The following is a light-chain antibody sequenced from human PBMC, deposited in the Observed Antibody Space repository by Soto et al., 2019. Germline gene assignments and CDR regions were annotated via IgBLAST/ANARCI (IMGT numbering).Light chain of an antibody. CDR1: SSDIGSNY. J-gene: IGLJ2*01. CDR3: AAWDDSLSVVV. CDR2: RNN. Sequence: SVLTQPLSASGTPGQRVTISCSGSSSDIGSNYVYWYQQLPGTAPKLLIYRNNQRPSGVPDRFSGSKSGTSASLAISGLRSEDEAVYYCAAWDDSLSVVVFGGGTKLTVL. V-gene: IGLV1-47*01.